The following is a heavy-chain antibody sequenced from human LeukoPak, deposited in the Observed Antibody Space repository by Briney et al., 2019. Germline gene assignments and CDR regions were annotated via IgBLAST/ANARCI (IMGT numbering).Heavy chain of an antibody. V-gene: IGHV4-34*01. Sequence: SETLSLTCAVYGGSLSGYYWSWIRQPPWKGLEWIGEINHSGSTNYNPSLKSRVTISVDTSKNQFSLKLSSVTAADTAVYYCASAPRYCSSTSCRVSVWGKGTTVTVSS. J-gene: IGHJ6*04. D-gene: IGHD2-2*01. CDR3: ASAPRYCSSTSCRVSV. CDR1: GGSLSGYY. CDR2: INHSGST.